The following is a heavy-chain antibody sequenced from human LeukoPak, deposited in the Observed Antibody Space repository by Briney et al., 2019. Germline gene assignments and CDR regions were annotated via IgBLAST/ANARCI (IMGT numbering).Heavy chain of an antibody. CDR3: AREGITVSHDLDY. Sequence: GGSLRLSCAASGFTFSTFAMIWVRQPPGKGLEWVSSIFPSGGEIHYADSVKGRFTISRDNAKNSLYLQMNSLRAEDTAVYYCAREGITVSHDLDYWGQGTLVTVSS. CDR1: GFTFSTFA. D-gene: IGHD3-16*01. V-gene: IGHV3-21*01. CDR2: IFPSGGEI. J-gene: IGHJ4*02.